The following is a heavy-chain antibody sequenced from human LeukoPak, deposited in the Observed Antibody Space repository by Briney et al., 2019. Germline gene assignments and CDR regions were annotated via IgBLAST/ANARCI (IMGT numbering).Heavy chain of an antibody. CDR1: GFTFSSFE. CDR2: ISISGSTI. V-gene: IGHV3-48*03. D-gene: IGHD5-12*01. Sequence: GGSLRLSCAASGFTFSSFEMNWVRQAPGKGLEWVSYISISGSTIYYADSVKGRFTISRDNAKNSLYLQVNSLRAEDTAVYYCARDRSGYSGYDFFDYWGQGALVTVSS. J-gene: IGHJ4*02. CDR3: ARDRSGYSGYDFFDY.